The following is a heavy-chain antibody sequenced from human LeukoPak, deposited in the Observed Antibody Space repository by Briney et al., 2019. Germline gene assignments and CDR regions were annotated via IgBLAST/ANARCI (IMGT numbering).Heavy chain of an antibody. V-gene: IGHV3-23*01. J-gene: IGHJ4*02. CDR2: ITDSAAAT. D-gene: IGHD1-1*01. Sequence: GGSLRLSCVAPGFTFRGYAMTWLRQPPGKGLEWVSTITDSAAATYYRESVKGRFTISRDNSKNTLYLQMNSLRGDDTAVYFCAKVYGNWYFDYWGQGTLVTVSS. CDR3: AKVYGNWYFDY. CDR1: GFTFRGYA.